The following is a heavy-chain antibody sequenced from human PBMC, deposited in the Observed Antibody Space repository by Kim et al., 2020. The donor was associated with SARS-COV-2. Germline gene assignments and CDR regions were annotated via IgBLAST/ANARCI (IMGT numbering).Heavy chain of an antibody. J-gene: IGHJ5*02. CDR3: ARSKKQWLVRDKMGGWFDP. Sequence: SETLSLTCAVYGGSFSGYYWSWIRQPPGKGLEWIGEINHSGSTNYNPSLKSRVTISVDTSKNQFSLKLTSVTAADTAVYYCARSKKQWLVRDKMGGWFDP. D-gene: IGHD6-19*01. CDR2: INHSGST. V-gene: IGHV4-34*01. CDR1: GGSFSGYY.